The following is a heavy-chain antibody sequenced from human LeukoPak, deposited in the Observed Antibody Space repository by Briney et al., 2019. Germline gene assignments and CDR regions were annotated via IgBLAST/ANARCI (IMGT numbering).Heavy chain of an antibody. V-gene: IGHV4-39*01. D-gene: IGHD3-3*01. J-gene: IGHJ4*02. CDR2: IYYSGST. CDR1: GGSISSSSYY. CDR3: ARQGNDFWSGYPYYFDY. Sequence: SETLSLTCSVSGGSISSSSYYWGWIRQPPGKGLEWIGSIYYSGSTYYNPSLKSRVTISVDTSKNQFSLKLSSVTAADTAVYYCARQGNDFWSGYPYYFDYWGQGTLVTVSS.